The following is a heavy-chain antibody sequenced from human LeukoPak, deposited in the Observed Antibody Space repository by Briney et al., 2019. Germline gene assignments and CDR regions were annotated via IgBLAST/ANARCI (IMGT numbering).Heavy chain of an antibody. CDR3: AEEIRGVIS. V-gene: IGHV1-2*06. D-gene: IGHD3-10*01. J-gene: IGHJ4*02. Sequence: SVKVSCKASGYTFTGYYMHWVRQAPGQGLEWMGRINPNSGGTNYAQKFPGRGTITRDTANSTAYLELSRLRSDDTAVYYCAEEIRGVISWGQGTLVTVSS. CDR1: GYTFTGYY. CDR2: INPNSGGT.